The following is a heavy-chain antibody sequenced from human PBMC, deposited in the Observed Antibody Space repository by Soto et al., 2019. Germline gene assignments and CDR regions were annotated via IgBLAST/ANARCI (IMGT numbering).Heavy chain of an antibody. CDR3: SSGAWGNYELD. V-gene: IGHV1-69*12. J-gene: IGHJ4*02. CDR2: IVPMLGTA. D-gene: IGHD3-16*01. Sequence: QVQLVQSGAEMKKPGSSVKVSCKASEGTFNTYIMTWVRQAPGQGLEWMGGIVPMLGTADYAQRFQGRVTITADESTSTTYMDLSRLRSDDTAVYYCSSGAWGNYELDWGRGTLVTVSS. CDR1: EGTFNTYI.